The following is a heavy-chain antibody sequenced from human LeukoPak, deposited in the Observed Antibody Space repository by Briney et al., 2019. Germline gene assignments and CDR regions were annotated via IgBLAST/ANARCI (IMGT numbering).Heavy chain of an antibody. CDR3: ARDLLRSPGYSSSWYTGVGNWFDP. Sequence: PGGSLRLSCAASGFTFSSYWMHWVRQAPGKGLVWVSRINSDGSSTSYADSVKGRFTISRDNAKNTLYLQMNSLRAEDTAVYYCARDLLRSPGYSSSWYTGVGNWFDPWGQGTLVTVSS. J-gene: IGHJ5*02. CDR2: INSDGSST. CDR1: GFTFSSYW. D-gene: IGHD6-13*01. V-gene: IGHV3-74*01.